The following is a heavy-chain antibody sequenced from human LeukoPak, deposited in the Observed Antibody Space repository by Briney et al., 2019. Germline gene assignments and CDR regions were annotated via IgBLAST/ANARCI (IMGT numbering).Heavy chain of an antibody. V-gene: IGHV3-72*01. CDR3: ARAAGDSSPNDRDY. CDR1: GFTLSSYE. Sequence: GGSLRLSCTVSGFTLSSYEMSWIRQAPGKGLEWVGRTRNKANSYTTEYAASVKGRFTISRDDSKNSLYLQMNSLKTEDTAVYYCARAAGDSSPNDRDYWGQGTLVTVSS. D-gene: IGHD3-22*01. J-gene: IGHJ4*02. CDR2: TRNKANSYTT.